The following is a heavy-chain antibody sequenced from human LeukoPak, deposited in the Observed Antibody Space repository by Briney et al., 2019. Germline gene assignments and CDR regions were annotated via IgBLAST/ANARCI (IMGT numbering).Heavy chain of an antibody. J-gene: IGHJ3*02. Sequence: PGGSLRLSCAASGFTFSSYGMSWVRQAPGKGLEWVSAISGSGGSTYYADSVKGRFTISRGNSKNTLYLQMNSLRAEDTAVYYCAKDGYCSSTSCLNAFDIWGQGTMVTVSS. D-gene: IGHD2-2*01. CDR2: ISGSGGST. CDR3: AKDGYCSSTSCLNAFDI. CDR1: GFTFSSYG. V-gene: IGHV3-23*01.